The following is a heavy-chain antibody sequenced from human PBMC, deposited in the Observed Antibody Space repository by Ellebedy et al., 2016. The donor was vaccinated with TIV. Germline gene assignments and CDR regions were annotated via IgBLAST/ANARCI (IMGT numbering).Heavy chain of an antibody. J-gene: IGHJ6*02. CDR3: AREAYYYGSGRLVDV. Sequence: GGSLRLSXAASGFTFSSHGMHWVRQAPGKGLERVAVIWYVGSNKYYADSVKGRFTISRDNSRNTLYLQTNSLRAEDTAVYYCAREAYYYGSGRLVDVWGQGATVTVSS. CDR1: GFTFSSHG. CDR2: IWYVGSNK. V-gene: IGHV3-33*01. D-gene: IGHD3-10*01.